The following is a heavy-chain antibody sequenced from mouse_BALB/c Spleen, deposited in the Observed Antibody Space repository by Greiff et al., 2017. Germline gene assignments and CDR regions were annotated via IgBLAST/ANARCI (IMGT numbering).Heavy chain of an antibody. CDR2: IDPANGNT. CDR3: ARQTGTGWYSYFDV. V-gene: IGHV14-3*02. D-gene: IGHD4-1*01. Sequence: EVQLQQSGAELVKPGASVKLSCTASGFNIKDTYMHWVKQRPEQGLEWIGRIDPANGNTKYDPKFQGKATITADTSSNTAYLQLSSLTSEDTAVYYCARQTGTGWYSYFDVWGAGTTVTVSS. J-gene: IGHJ1*01. CDR1: GFNIKDTY.